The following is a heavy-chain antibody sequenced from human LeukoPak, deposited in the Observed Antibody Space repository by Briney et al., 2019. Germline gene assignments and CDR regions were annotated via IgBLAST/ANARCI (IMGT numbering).Heavy chain of an antibody. J-gene: IGHJ6*03. CDR2: IYYSGST. CDR1: GGSISSSSYY. V-gene: IGHV4-39*01. D-gene: IGHD3-3*01. CDR3: ARLSSVDFWSGYYHYYYYYMDV. Sequence: SETLSLTCTVSGGSISSSSYYWGWIRQPPGKGLEWIGSIYYSGSTYYNPSLKSRVTISVDTSKNQFSLKLSSVTAADTAVYYCARLSSVDFWSGYYHYYYYYMDVWGKGTTVTVSS.